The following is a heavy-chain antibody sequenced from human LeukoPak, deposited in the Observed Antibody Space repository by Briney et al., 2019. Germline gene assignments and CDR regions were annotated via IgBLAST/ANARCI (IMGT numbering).Heavy chain of an antibody. V-gene: IGHV3-21*01. CDR3: ARDDYGSGTPTIDY. CDR1: GFRFSAYA. CDR2: IGSSGSYM. D-gene: IGHD3-16*01. J-gene: IGHJ4*02. Sequence: GGSLRLSCAASGFRFSAYAMNWVRQAPGKGLEWVSSIGSSGSYMYYGDSVKGRFTVSRDNAKNSLYLEMNSLRAEGTAVYFCARDDYGSGTPTIDYWGQGTLVSVAS.